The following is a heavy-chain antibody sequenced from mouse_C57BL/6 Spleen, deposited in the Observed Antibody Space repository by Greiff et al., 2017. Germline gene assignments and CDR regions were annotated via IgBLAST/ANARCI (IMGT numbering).Heavy chain of an antibody. V-gene: IGHV3-6*01. D-gene: IGHD2-3*01. CDR2: ISYDGSN. CDR1: GYSITSGYY. J-gene: IGHJ2*01. CDR3: ARVYDGSYFDY. Sequence: EVQLQQSGPGLVKPSQSLSLTCSVTGYSITSGYYWNWIRQFPGNKLEWMGYISYDGSNNYNPSLKNRISITRDTSKNQFFLKLNSVTTEDTATYYCARVYDGSYFDYWGQGTTLTVSS.